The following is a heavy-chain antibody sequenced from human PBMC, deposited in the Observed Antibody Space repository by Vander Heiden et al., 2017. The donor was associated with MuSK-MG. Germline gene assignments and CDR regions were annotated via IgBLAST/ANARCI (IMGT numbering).Heavy chain of an antibody. J-gene: IGHJ4*02. CDR2: ISGNSGSI. CDR1: GFAFDDYA. CDR3: AKERCIRWELPQAPHDY. Sequence: EVHLVASGGGLVHPGSSLRLPCPAPGFAFDDYAMHWGRKAQGKGLEWVSGISGNSGSIGYADSVKGRFTISRDNAKNSLYLQMNSRRAQHTALYDCAKERCIRWELPQAPHDYWGQGSLVTVSS. V-gene: IGHV3-9*01. D-gene: IGHD1-26*01.